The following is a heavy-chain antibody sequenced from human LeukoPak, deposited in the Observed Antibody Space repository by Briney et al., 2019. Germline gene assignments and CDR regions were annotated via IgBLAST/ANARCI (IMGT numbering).Heavy chain of an antibody. CDR1: GGSFSSSNYF. V-gene: IGHV4-39*01. CDR2: IYYSGNS. Sequence: PSETLSLTCTVSGGSFSSSNYFWVWIRQPPGKGLEWIGSIYYSGNSYYNPSLKSRVTISVDTSKSHFSLKLRSVMAADTAVYYCARHGNVVVVPAAKGFDYWGQGTQVTVSS. J-gene: IGHJ4*02. CDR3: ARHGNVVVVPAAKGFDY. D-gene: IGHD2-2*01.